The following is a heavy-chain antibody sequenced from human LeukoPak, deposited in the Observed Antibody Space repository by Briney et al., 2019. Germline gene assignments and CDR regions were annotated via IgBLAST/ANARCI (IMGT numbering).Heavy chain of an antibody. J-gene: IGHJ3*02. V-gene: IGHV4-39*02. CDR2: IHHSGNT. CDR3: ARRHMPDGFDI. Sequence: SETLSLTCTVSGVSITNSNYSWGWIRQSPGKGLEWIGSIHHSGNTYYIPSLKSRVTISVDSSKNHLSLKLTSVIASDTAVYYCARRHMPDGFDIWGQGTMVTVSS. D-gene: IGHD2-2*01. CDR1: GVSITNSNYS.